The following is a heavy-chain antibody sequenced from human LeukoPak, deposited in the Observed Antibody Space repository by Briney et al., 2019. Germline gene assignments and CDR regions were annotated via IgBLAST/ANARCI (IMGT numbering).Heavy chain of an antibody. CDR3: AKDHGLFGVVIIRDYYYGMDV. Sequence: PGGSLRLSCAASGFTFSSYAMSWVRQAPGKGLEWVSAISGSGGSTYYADSVKGRFTISRDNSKNTLYLQMNSLRAEDTAVYYCAKDHGLFGVVIIRDYYYGMDVWGQGTTVTVSS. V-gene: IGHV3-23*01. J-gene: IGHJ6*02. CDR2: ISGSGGST. D-gene: IGHD3-3*01. CDR1: GFTFSSYA.